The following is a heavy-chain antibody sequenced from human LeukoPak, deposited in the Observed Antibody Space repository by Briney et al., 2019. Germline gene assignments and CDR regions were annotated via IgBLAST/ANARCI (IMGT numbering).Heavy chain of an antibody. CDR1: GGTFSSYA. V-gene: IGHV1-69*04. CDR2: IIPILGIA. J-gene: IGHJ4*02. D-gene: IGHD3-10*01. Sequence: SVKVSCKASGGTFSSYAISWVRQAPGQGLEWMGRIIPILGIANYAQKFQGRVTITADKSTSTAYMELSSLRSEDTAVYYCASRYGSGSCPPRAYDYWGQGTLVTVSS. CDR3: ASRYGSGSCPPRAYDY.